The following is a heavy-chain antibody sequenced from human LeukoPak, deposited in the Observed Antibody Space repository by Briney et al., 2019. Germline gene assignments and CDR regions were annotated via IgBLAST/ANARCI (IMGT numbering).Heavy chain of an antibody. Sequence: GRSLRLSCAASGFTFSSYGMHWVRQAPGKGLEWVAVISYDGSNKYYADSVKGRFTISRDNSKNTLYLQMNGLRAEDTAVYYCAKGDEAYGSGSYPLIDYWGQGTLVTVSS. D-gene: IGHD3-10*01. CDR3: AKGDEAYGSGSYPLIDY. V-gene: IGHV3-30*18. J-gene: IGHJ4*02. CDR1: GFTFSSYG. CDR2: ISYDGSNK.